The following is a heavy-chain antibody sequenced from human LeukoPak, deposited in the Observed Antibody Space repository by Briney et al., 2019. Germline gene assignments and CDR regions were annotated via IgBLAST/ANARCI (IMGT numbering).Heavy chain of an antibody. CDR1: GYTFTSYG. CDR2: ISAYNGNT. Sequence: ASVKVSCKASGYTFTSYGISWVQQAPGQGLEWMGWISAYNGNTNYAQKLQGRVTMTTDTSTSTAYMELRSLRSDDTAVYYCAREEELWFGELLNYYYYGMGVWGQGTTVTVSS. D-gene: IGHD3-10*01. CDR3: AREEELWFGELLNYYYYGMGV. V-gene: IGHV1-18*01. J-gene: IGHJ6*02.